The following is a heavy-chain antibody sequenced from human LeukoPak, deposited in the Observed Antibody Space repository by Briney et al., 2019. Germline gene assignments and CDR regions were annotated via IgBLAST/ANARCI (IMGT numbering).Heavy chain of an antibody. Sequence: SETLSLTCAVYGESFSGYYWSWIRQPPGKGLEWIGEINHSGSTNYNPSLKSRVTISVDTSKNQFSLKLSSVTAADTAVYYCARGLGEFDYWGQGTLVTVSS. D-gene: IGHD3-10*01. CDR1: GESFSGYY. CDR2: INHSGST. V-gene: IGHV4-34*01. J-gene: IGHJ4*02. CDR3: ARGLGEFDY.